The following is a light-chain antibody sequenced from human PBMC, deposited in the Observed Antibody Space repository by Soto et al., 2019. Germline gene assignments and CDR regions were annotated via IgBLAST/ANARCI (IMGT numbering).Light chain of an antibody. J-gene: IGKJ4*01. CDR2: AAS. CDR1: QSISGY. V-gene: IGKV1-39*01. CDR3: QQSYNTPLT. Sequence: DIQMTQSPSSLSASVGDRVTITCRASQSISGYLNWYQQKPGKAPKLLIYAASSLQSGVPSRFSGSGSGTDFTLTISSLQPEYFATYYCQQSYNTPLTFGGGTKVEIK.